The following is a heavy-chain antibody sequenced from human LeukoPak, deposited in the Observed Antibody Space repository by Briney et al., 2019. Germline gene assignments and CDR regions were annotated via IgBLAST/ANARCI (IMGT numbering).Heavy chain of an antibody. J-gene: IGHJ5*02. D-gene: IGHD6-13*01. Sequence: GGSLRLSCAASGFTFSSYAMSWVRQAPGKGLEWVSAISGSGGSTYYADSVKGRFTISGDNSKNTLYLQMNSLRAEDTAVYYCAKGRSYSSSWLNTLGQGTLVTVSS. V-gene: IGHV3-23*01. CDR2: ISGSGGST. CDR1: GFTFSSYA. CDR3: AKGRSYSSSWLNT.